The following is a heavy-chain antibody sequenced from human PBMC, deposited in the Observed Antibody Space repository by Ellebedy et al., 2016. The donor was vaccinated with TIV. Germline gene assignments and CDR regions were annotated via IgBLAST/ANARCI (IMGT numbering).Heavy chain of an antibody. CDR3: ALLHGSGSRRI. CDR1: GFSLSNARVG. Sequence: SGPTLVKPTETLTLTCTVSGFSLSNARVGVSWIRQPPGKALEWLALIYWDDDKRYSPSLKSRLTITKDTSKNQVVLTMTNMDPVDTATYYCALLHGSGSRRIWGQGTLVTVSS. V-gene: IGHV2-5*02. CDR2: IYWDDDK. J-gene: IGHJ4*02. D-gene: IGHD3-10*01.